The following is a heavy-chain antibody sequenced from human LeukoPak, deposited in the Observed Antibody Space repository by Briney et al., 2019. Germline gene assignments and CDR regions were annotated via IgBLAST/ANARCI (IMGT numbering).Heavy chain of an antibody. CDR2: ISSSGSTI. CDR1: GFTFSDYY. J-gene: IGHJ6*02. Sequence: PGGSLRLSCAASGFTFSDYYMSWIRQAPGKGLAWVSYISSSGSTIYYADSVKGRFTISRDNAKNSLYLQMNSLRAEDTAVYYCARYSSGWSYYYYYGMDVWGQGTTVTVSS. V-gene: IGHV3-11*01. CDR3: ARYSSGWSYYYYYGMDV. D-gene: IGHD6-19*01.